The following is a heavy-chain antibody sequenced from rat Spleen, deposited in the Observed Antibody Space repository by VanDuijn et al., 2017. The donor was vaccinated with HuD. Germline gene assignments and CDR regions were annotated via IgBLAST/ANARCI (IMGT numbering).Heavy chain of an antibody. J-gene: IGHJ2*01. D-gene: IGHD4-3*01. CDR1: GLSLTSNS. V-gene: IGHV2-47*01. CDR2: IWNNGGT. CDR3: ARYNSGFDY. Sequence: QVQLKESGPGLVQPSQTLSLTCTVSGLSLTSNSVSWIRQPPGKGLEWMGVIWNNGGTDYNSAVKSRLSINRDTSKSQVFLQLNSLQTDDTGTYYCARYNSGFDYWGQGVMVTVSS.